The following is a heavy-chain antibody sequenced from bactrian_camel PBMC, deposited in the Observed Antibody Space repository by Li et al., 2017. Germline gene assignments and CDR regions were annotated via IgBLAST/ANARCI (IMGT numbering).Heavy chain of an antibody. V-gene: IGHV3S1*01. J-gene: IGHJ6*01. CDR3: AKPYSDYAAADFDV. CDR1: GFTFRSYS. Sequence: HVQLVESGGGLVQPGGSLRLSCAASGFTFRSYSMHWDRQAPGKGLEWVASIGNNDGGIPKYGDSVKGRFAISRDNAKNTLYLQLNGLKTEDTAMYYCAKPYSDYAAADFDVRGRGTQVTVS. D-gene: IGHD4*01. CDR2: IGNNDGGIP.